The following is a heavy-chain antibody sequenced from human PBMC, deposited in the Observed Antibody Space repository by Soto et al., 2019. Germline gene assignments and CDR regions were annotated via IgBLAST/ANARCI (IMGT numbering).Heavy chain of an antibody. V-gene: IGHV4-31*03. Sequence: QVQLQESGPGLVKPSQTLSLTCTVSGGSISSGGYYWSWIRQHPGKGLEWIGYIYYSGSTYYNPSLKSRVTISVDTSKNQFSLKLSSVTAADTAVYYCARGGVTIFGVDNRLDYGGQGTLVTVSS. J-gene: IGHJ4*02. D-gene: IGHD3-3*01. CDR2: IYYSGST. CDR3: ARGGVTIFGVDNRLDY. CDR1: GGSISSGGYY.